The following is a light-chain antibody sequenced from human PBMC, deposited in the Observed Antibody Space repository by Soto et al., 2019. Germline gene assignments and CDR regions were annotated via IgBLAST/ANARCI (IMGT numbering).Light chain of an antibody. J-gene: IGKJ5*01. CDR3: QKYGSSPT. Sequence: EIVLTQSPGTLSLSPGERATLSCRASQSVSNNYLAWYQRKPGQAPRRLIYGASSRATGIPDRFSGSGSGTDFTLTISRLEPEDFAVYYCQKYGSSPTLGEGTRLEIK. CDR1: QSVSNNY. CDR2: GAS. V-gene: IGKV3-20*01.